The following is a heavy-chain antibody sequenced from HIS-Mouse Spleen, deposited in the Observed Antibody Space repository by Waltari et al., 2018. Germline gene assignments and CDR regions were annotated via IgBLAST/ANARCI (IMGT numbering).Heavy chain of an antibody. V-gene: IGHV4-39*01. CDR3: ARKRTASGWFDP. J-gene: IGHJ5*02. D-gene: IGHD2-21*02. CDR1: GGSISSSSYY. CDR2: IYYRGRT. Sequence: QLQLQESGPGLVKPSETLSLTCTVSGGSISSSSYYWGWIRQPPGKGLEWIGSIYYRGRTYYNPSLKRRVTISVDTSKNQFSLKLSSVTAADTAVYYCARKRTASGWFDPWGQGTLVTVSS.